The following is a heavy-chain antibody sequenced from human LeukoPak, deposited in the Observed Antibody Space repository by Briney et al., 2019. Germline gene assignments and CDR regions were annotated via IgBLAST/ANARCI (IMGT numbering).Heavy chain of an antibody. V-gene: IGHV1-69*04. D-gene: IGHD5-18*01. CDR2: IIPILGIA. J-gene: IGHJ4*02. CDR1: GGTFSSYA. CDR3: ASLSSYVDTAAFYY. Sequence: GASVKVSCKVCGGTFSSYAIRWVRQAPGQGLEWMGRIIPILGIANYAQKFQGRVTITADKSTSTAYMELSSLRSEDTAVYYCASLSSYVDTAAFYYWGQGTLVTVSS.